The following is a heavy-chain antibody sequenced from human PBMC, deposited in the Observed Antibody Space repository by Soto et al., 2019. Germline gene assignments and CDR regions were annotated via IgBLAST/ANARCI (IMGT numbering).Heavy chain of an antibody. D-gene: IGHD3-3*01. CDR1: GGSISSGDYY. Sequence: QVQLQESGPGLVKPSQTLSLTCTVSGGSISSGDYYWSWIRQPPGKGLEWIGYIYYSGSTYYNPSLKSRVNISVDTSKNQFSLKLSSVTAADTAVYYCARDSWSGYPYYYYYGMDVWGQGTTVTVSS. V-gene: IGHV4-30-4*01. CDR2: IYYSGST. J-gene: IGHJ6*02. CDR3: ARDSWSGYPYYYYYGMDV.